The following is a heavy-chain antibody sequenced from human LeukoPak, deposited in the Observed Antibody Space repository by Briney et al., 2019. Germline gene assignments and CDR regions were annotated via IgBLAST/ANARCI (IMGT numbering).Heavy chain of an antibody. V-gene: IGHV3-30-3*01. CDR1: GFTFSSYA. CDR3: ARDSGTEAFDI. D-gene: IGHD1-14*01. Sequence: PGGSLRLSCAASGFTFSSYAMHWVRQAPGKGLEWVTVISYDGRNEYYADSVKGRFTISRDNAKNSLYLQMNSLRAEDTAVYYCARDSGTEAFDIWGQGTMVTVSS. CDR2: ISYDGRNE. J-gene: IGHJ3*02.